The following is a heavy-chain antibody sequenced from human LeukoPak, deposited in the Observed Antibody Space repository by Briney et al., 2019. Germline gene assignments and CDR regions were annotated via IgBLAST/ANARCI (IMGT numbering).Heavy chain of an antibody. V-gene: IGHV3-43*01. Sequence: PGGSLRLSCAASGFTFRVYTMHWVRQPPGKGLEWVSLIYGGGGTTSYADSVRGRFTISRDNNENSLYLQMNSLTTEDTAFYYCAKDASGWKELDYWGRGTLVTVSS. CDR3: AKDASGWKELDY. J-gene: IGHJ4*02. CDR1: GFTFRVYT. CDR2: IYGGGGTT. D-gene: IGHD6-19*01.